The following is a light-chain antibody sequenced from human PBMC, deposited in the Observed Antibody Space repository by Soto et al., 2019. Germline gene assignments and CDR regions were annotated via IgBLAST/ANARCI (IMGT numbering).Light chain of an antibody. CDR1: QTISSW. J-gene: IGKJ1*01. CDR3: QQYKSYLRT. Sequence: DIQMTQSPSTLSASVVDRVNITFRASQTISSWLAWYQQKPGKAPKLLIYAASTLESGVSSRFSGRGSGTEFTLTINSLQPEDFATYYCQQYKSYLRTCGQGTKVDIK. CDR2: AAS. V-gene: IGKV1-5*01.